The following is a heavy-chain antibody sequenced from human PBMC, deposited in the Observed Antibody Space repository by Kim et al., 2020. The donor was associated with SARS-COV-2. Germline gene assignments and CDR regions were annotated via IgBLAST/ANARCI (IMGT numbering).Heavy chain of an antibody. Sequence: GGSLRLSCAASGFTFSSYGMHWVRQAPGKGLEWVAVIWYDGSNKYYGDSVKGRFTISRDNSKNTLYLQMNSLRAEDTAVYYCARDHHDFWSGYFDDAVDIWGQGTMVTVSS. J-gene: IGHJ3*02. CDR3: ARDHHDFWSGYFDDAVDI. D-gene: IGHD3-3*01. CDR2: IWYDGSNK. V-gene: IGHV3-33*01. CDR1: GFTFSSYG.